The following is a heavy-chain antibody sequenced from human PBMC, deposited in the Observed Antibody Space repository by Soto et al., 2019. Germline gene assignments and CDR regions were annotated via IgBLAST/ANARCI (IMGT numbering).Heavy chain of an antibody. V-gene: IGHV1-69*06. J-gene: IGHJ2*01. CDR3: ACTKYDSSAYYYWYLGL. D-gene: IGHD3-22*01. CDR1: EDTFRNYA. Sequence: QVELVQSGAEVKKPGSSVKVSCQASEDTFRNYAISWVRQAPGQGLEWMGGIIPIFGTANYAQKFQGRVTITADTSANTVYLELSSLRSEDTVVYYGACTKYDSSAYYYWYLGLWGRGTLVTVSS. CDR2: IIPIFGTA.